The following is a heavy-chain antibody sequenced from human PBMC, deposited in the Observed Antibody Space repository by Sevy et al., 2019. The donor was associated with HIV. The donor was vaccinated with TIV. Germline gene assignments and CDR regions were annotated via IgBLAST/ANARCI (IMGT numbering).Heavy chain of an antibody. Sequence: ASVNVSCKASGGTFSRYGISWVRQAPGQGLEWMGGIIPILGTVNYAQKFQGRVTITADESTKTAYMELSSLRSEDTAVYYCARGGGNGWYYFDYWGQETLVTVSS. V-gene: IGHV1-69*13. J-gene: IGHJ4*02. CDR3: ARGGGNGWYYFDY. CDR1: GGTFSRYG. D-gene: IGHD6-19*01. CDR2: IIPILGTV.